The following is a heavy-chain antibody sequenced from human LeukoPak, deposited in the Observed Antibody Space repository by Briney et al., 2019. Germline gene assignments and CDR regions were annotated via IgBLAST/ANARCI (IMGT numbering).Heavy chain of an antibody. CDR1: GYSFTNYW. Sequence: GESLKISCEGSGYSFTNYWIGWVRPMPGKGLEWMGIIYPGDSDTRYSPSFQGQVTISADKSLSTAYLQWGSLKASDTAMYYCATLGESSSSGSFDYWGQGTLVTVSS. J-gene: IGHJ4*02. CDR2: IYPGDSDT. D-gene: IGHD6-6*01. CDR3: ATLGESSSSGSFDY. V-gene: IGHV5-51*01.